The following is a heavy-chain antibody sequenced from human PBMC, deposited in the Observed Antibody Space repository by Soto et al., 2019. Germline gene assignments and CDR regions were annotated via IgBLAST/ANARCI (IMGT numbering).Heavy chain of an antibody. D-gene: IGHD6-13*01. V-gene: IGHV4-31*03. Sequence: PSETLSLTCTVSGGSISSGGYFWSWIRQHPGKGLEWIGYIFYNGYTYYNPSLKSRVTISVDTSKNQFSLKLSSVTAADTAVYYCARAAAGTHHYYYYRMDVWGQGTTVTVSS. CDR2: IFYNGYT. J-gene: IGHJ6*02. CDR3: ARAAAGTHHYYYYRMDV. CDR1: GGSISSGGYF.